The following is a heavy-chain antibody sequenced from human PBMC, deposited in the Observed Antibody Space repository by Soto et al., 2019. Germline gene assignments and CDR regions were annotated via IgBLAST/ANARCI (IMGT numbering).Heavy chain of an antibody. Sequence: SETLSLTCTVSGGSVSSGSYYWSWIRQPPGKGLEWIGYIYYSGSTNYNPSLKSRVTISVDTSKNQFSLKLSSVTAADTAVYYCARDNIPHYGSGRYGVDYWGQGTLVTVSS. CDR3: ARDNIPHYGSGRYGVDY. D-gene: IGHD3-10*01. J-gene: IGHJ4*02. CDR1: GGSVSSGSYY. V-gene: IGHV4-61*01. CDR2: IYYSGST.